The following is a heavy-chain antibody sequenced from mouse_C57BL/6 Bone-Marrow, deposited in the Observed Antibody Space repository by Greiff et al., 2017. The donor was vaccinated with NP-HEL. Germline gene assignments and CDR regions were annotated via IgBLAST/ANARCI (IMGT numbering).Heavy chain of an antibody. CDR2: IDPENGDT. V-gene: IGHV14-4*01. Sequence: VQLQQSGAELVRPGASVKLSCTASGFNIKDDYMPWVKQRPEQGLEWIGWIDPENGDTEYASKFQGKATITADTSSNTAYLQLSSLTSEDTAVYYCTGDYGSSSPFAYWGQGTLVTVSA. D-gene: IGHD1-1*01. CDR1: GFNIKDDY. CDR3: TGDYGSSSPFAY. J-gene: IGHJ3*01.